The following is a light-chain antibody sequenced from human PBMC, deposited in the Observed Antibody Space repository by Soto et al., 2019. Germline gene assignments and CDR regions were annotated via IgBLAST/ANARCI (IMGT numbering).Light chain of an antibody. Sequence: QSALTQPASVSGSPGQSITISCTGTSSDVGDYNYVSWYQQRPGKAPKLMIYEVIHRLSGVSNRFSGSKSGYTASLTISGLQDEDEADYYCSSYVSNSIVVFGGGTKVTVL. V-gene: IGLV2-14*01. CDR3: SSYVSNSIVV. CDR1: SSDVGDYNY. CDR2: EVI. J-gene: IGLJ3*02.